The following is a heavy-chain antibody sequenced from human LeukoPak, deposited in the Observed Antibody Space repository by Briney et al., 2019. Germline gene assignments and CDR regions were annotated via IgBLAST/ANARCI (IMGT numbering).Heavy chain of an antibody. Sequence: GGSLRLSCTASGFTFGDYGMTWVRQSPGKGLEWVGFRRSKAYGGTTEYAASVKGRFSISRDDSNSIAYLQMNSLKTEDTAVYYCTRVDSTDYYFDSWGQGTLVTVSS. D-gene: IGHD3-22*01. CDR2: RRSKAYGGTT. CDR3: TRVDSTDYYFDS. V-gene: IGHV3-49*04. CDR1: GFTFGDYG. J-gene: IGHJ4*02.